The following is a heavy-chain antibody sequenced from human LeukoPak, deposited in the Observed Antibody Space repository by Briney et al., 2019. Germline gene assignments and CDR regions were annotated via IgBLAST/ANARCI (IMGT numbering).Heavy chain of an antibody. D-gene: IGHD6-6*01. Sequence: SETLSLTCTVSGYSISSGYYWGWIRQPPGKGLEWIGSIYHSGSTYYNPSLKSRVTISVDTSKNQFSLKLGSVTAADTAVYYCARSPFPYSSSSHYYMDVWGKGTTVTVSS. J-gene: IGHJ6*03. CDR3: ARSPFPYSSSSHYYMDV. CDR1: GYSISSGYY. V-gene: IGHV4-38-2*02. CDR2: IYHSGST.